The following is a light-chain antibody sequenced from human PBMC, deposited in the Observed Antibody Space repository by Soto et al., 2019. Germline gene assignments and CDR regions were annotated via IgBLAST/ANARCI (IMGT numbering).Light chain of an antibody. Sequence: QSVLTQPASVSGSPGQSITISCTGTSSYVGVYYYVSWFQQHPGKAPKLMIYDVTKRPSGVSNRFSGSMSGNTASLTISGLQAEDEAHYYCGSYTSSNTLXXVFGGGTQLT. V-gene: IGLV2-14*03. CDR2: DVT. J-gene: IGLJ2*01. CDR1: SSYVGVYYY. CDR3: GSYTSSNTLXXV.